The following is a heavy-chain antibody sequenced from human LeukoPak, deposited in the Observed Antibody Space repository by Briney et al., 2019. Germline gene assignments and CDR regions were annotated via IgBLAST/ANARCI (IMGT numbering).Heavy chain of an antibody. CDR3: AKDLSSSSGRWFDP. V-gene: IGHV3-23*01. Sequence: GGSLRLSCAASGFTFSNYAPSWVRQAPGKGLEWVSVISGSGDNSYYADSVKGRFTISRDNSKSTLFLQMRSLRAEDTAVYYCAKDLSSSSGRWFDPWGQGTLVTVSS. J-gene: IGHJ5*02. CDR1: GFTFSNYA. D-gene: IGHD6-6*01. CDR2: ISGSGDNS.